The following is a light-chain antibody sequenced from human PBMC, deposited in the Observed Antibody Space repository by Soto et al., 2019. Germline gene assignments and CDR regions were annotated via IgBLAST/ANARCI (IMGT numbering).Light chain of an antibody. CDR3: SSYTSSSTLV. J-gene: IGLJ1*01. CDR2: EVT. Sequence: SVLTQPASVSGSPGQSIAISCTGTRSDVGAYNYVSWYQQHPGKAPKLMISEVTNRPSGVPDRFSGSKSGNTASLTISGLQAEDEADYFCSSYTSSSTLVFGTGTKVTV. V-gene: IGLV2-14*01. CDR1: RSDVGAYNY.